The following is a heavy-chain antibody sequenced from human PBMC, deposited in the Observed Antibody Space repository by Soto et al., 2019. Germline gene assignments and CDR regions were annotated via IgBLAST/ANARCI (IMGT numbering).Heavy chain of an antibody. CDR2: IIPIFGTA. D-gene: IGHD6-13*01. CDR3: AREGFAAAGIFPPYDAFDI. Sequence: QVQLVQSGAEVKKPGSSVKVSCKASGGTFSSYAISWVRQAPGQGLEWMGGIIPIFGTANYAQKFQGRVTITAYESTSTAYMELSSLRSEDTVVYYCAREGFAAAGIFPPYDAFDIWGQGTMVTVSS. J-gene: IGHJ3*02. CDR1: GGTFSSYA. V-gene: IGHV1-69*01.